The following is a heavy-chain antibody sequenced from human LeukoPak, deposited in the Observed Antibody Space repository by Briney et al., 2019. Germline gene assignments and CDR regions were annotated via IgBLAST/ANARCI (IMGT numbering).Heavy chain of an antibody. Sequence: SETLSLTCAVYGGSFSGYYWSWIRQPPGKGLEWIGEINHSGSTNYNPSLKSRVTISVDTSKNQFSLKLSSVTAADTAVYYCARGRYSSSWYFGAHRGELTKKKNWFDPWGQGTLVTVSS. CDR2: INHSGST. J-gene: IGHJ5*02. CDR1: GGSFSGYY. CDR3: ARGRYSSSWYFGAHRGELTKKKNWFDP. D-gene: IGHD6-13*01. V-gene: IGHV4-34*01.